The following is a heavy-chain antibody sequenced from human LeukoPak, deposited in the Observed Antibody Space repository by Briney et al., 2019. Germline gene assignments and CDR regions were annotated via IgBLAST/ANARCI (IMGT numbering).Heavy chain of an antibody. Sequence: GGSLRLSCAASGCTFSSYWMHWVRQPPGKGLVWLSHICTDGRYTYYADSVKGRFTISRDNARNTLYLQMNSLRAEDTAVYYCLRHLIRGDQGTVVTVPS. CDR2: ICTDGRYT. CDR3: LRHLIR. D-gene: IGHD3-10*01. V-gene: IGHV3-74*01. CDR1: GCTFSSYW. J-gene: IGHJ4*02.